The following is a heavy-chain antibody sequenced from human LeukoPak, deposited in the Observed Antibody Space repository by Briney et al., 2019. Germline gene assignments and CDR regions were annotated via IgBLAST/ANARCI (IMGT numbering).Heavy chain of an antibody. CDR3: AKVQNYDSSGYFQYYFDY. CDR1: GFTFSIYG. J-gene: IGHJ4*02. CDR2: ISDNGGNT. V-gene: IGHV3-23*01. D-gene: IGHD3-22*01. Sequence: GGSLRLSCAASGFTFSIYGMGWVRQAQGKGLEWVSSISDNGGNTYYADSVKGRFTISRDNSKNTLYLQMNSLRAEDTAVYYCAKVQNYDSSGYFQYYFDYWGQGTLVTVSS.